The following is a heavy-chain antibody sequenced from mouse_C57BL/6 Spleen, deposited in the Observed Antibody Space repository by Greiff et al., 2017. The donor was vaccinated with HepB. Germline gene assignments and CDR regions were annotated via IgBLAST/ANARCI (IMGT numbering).Heavy chain of an antibody. CDR2: INPNSGDT. J-gene: IGHJ4*01. Sequence: VQLVESGAELARPGASVKMSCKASGYTFNSYTMHWVKQRPGQGLEWIGYINPNSGDTKYNQKLKDKATLTADKSSSTTYMHLSSLTSEDSAVYYSANSNGDMDYWGQGTSVTVSS. CDR1: GYTFNSYT. D-gene: IGHD2-5*01. CDR3: ANSNGDMDY. V-gene: IGHV1-4*01.